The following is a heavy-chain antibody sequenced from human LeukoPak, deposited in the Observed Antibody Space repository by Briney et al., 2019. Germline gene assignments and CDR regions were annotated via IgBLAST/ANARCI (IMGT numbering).Heavy chain of an antibody. V-gene: IGHV1-69*13. Sequence: SVKVSCKASGGTFSSYAISWVRQAPGQGLEWMGGIIPIFGTANYAQKFQGRVTITADESTSTAYMELSSLRSEDTAVYYCARDSTVVNRRFDYWGQGTLVTVSS. CDR2: IIPIFGTA. CDR1: GGTFSSYA. D-gene: IGHD4-23*01. CDR3: ARDSTVVNRRFDY. J-gene: IGHJ4*02.